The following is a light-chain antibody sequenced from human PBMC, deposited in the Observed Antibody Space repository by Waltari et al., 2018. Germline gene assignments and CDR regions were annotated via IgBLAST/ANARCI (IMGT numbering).Light chain of an antibody. Sequence: DIVMTQSPASLAVSLGERAPIHCKSSQSVLYTSRNQNDLAWHQLKPGQPPKLLIYWASTRQSGVPDRFSGSGSGTDFTLTISSLQAEDVAVYYCQQYYTTPPTFGGGTKVEIK. CDR2: WAS. CDR1: QSVLYTSRNQND. CDR3: QQYYTTPPT. J-gene: IGKJ4*01. V-gene: IGKV4-1*01.